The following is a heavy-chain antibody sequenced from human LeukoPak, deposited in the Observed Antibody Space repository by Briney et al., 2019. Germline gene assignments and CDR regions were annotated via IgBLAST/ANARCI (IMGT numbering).Heavy chain of an antibody. D-gene: IGHD2-21*02. J-gene: IGHJ3*02. CDR3: ARDIVAYCGGDCYSAFDI. Sequence: PGGSLRLSCAASGFTFGSYSMNWVRQAPGKGLEWLSYISTSSSTIYYADSVKGRFTISRDNAKNSLYLQMNSLRAEDTAVYYCARDIVAYCGGDCYSAFDIWGQGTLVTVSS. CDR2: ISTSSSTI. CDR1: GFTFGSYS. V-gene: IGHV3-48*04.